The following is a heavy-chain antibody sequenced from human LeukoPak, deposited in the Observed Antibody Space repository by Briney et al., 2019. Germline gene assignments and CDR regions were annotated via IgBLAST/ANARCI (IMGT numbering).Heavy chain of an antibody. CDR2: INHSGRT. J-gene: IGHJ6*03. D-gene: IGHD3-10*01. CDR1: GGSFSGYY. V-gene: IGHV4-34*01. Sequence: SETLSLTCAVYGGSFSGYYWSWIRQPPGKGLEWIGEINHSGRTNYNPSLKSRVTISVDTSKNQFSLKLSSVTAADTAVYYCARVVRGVIPDYYYYMDVWGKGTTVTVSS. CDR3: ARVVRGVIPDYYYYMDV.